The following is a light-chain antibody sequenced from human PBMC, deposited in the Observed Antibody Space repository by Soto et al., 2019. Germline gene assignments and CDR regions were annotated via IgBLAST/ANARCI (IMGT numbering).Light chain of an antibody. CDR2: WAS. CDR3: QQYYNRPPR. Sequence: DIVMTQSPDSLAVSLGERATINCKSSQSVLYSSNNKNYLAWYQQKPGQPPKLLIYWASTQESGVPDRFSGSGSGTDFNISSSSLQAEDVAVYFCQQYYNRPPRFGRGTKVEIK. J-gene: IGKJ1*01. CDR1: QSVLYSSNNKNY. V-gene: IGKV4-1*01.